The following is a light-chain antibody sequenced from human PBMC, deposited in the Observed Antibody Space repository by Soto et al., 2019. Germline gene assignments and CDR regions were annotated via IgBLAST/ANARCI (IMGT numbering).Light chain of an antibody. Sequence: TRNPGPLSLSPGERATLSCRASQSVSTNLAWYQQKPGQAPRLLIYGASTRPTGIPARFSGSGSGTQFTLTISSMQYADYSVDYCRQYNNSSPWTFGQGTKVDIK. CDR1: QSVSTN. V-gene: IGKV3-15*01. J-gene: IGKJ1*01. CDR2: GAS. CDR3: RQYNNSSPWT.